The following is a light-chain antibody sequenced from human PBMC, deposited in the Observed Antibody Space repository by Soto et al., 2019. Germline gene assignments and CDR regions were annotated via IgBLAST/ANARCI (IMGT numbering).Light chain of an antibody. J-gene: IGKJ4*01. CDR2: DAS. CDR1: QSVSSY. Sequence: EIVLTQSPATLSLSPGERATLSCRASQSVSSYLAWYQQKPGQAPRLLIYDASNRATGIPARFSGSGPVTDFTLTISSLEPEDFAVYYCQQRSNWHELTFGGGTKVEIK. CDR3: QQRSNWHELT. V-gene: IGKV3D-11*02.